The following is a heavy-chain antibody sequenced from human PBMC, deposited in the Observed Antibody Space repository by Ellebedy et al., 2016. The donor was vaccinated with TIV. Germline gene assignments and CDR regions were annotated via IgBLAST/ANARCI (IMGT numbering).Heavy chain of an antibody. V-gene: IGHV3-23*01. Sequence: GESLKISCTASGSTFSDYAMSWVRQAPGQGLELVSAISCSGHNTYYADSVKGRFTISSANSKDTLFLQMNRLRAEDTAIYFCARDPVGVGPAFDVWGQGTMVTVSS. CDR1: GSTFSDYA. J-gene: IGHJ3*01. CDR2: ISCSGHNT. D-gene: IGHD4-23*01. CDR3: ARDPVGVGPAFDV.